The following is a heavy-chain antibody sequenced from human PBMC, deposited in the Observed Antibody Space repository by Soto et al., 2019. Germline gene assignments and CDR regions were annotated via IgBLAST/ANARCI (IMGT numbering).Heavy chain of an antibody. D-gene: IGHD3-3*01. V-gene: IGHV4-38-2*01. CDR2: IYHSGST. Sequence: SETLSLTCAVSGYSISSGYYWGWIRQPPGKGLEWIGSIYHSGSTYYNPSLKSRVTISVHTSKNQFSLKLSSVTAADTAVYYCARQAAGITIFGVVIIPNWFDPWRQGTLVTVS. J-gene: IGHJ5*02. CDR1: GYSISSGYY. CDR3: ARQAAGITIFGVVIIPNWFDP.